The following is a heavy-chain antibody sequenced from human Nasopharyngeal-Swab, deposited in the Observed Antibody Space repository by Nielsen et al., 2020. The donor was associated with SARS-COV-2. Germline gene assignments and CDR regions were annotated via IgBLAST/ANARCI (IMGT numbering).Heavy chain of an antibody. CDR2: VRGDGVTT. D-gene: IGHD2-8*02. Sequence: WIRQPPGKGLEYLSAVRGDGVTTHYADSLKGRFTISRDNSKNTVYLQLGSLTAEDTAVYFCARGTPGIPGVDYWGQGTLVTVSS. J-gene: IGHJ4*02. V-gene: IGHV3-64*02. CDR3: ARGTPGIPGVDY.